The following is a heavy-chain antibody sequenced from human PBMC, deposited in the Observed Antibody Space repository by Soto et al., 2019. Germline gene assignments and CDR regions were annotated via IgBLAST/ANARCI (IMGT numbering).Heavy chain of an antibody. J-gene: IGHJ5*02. Sequence: QVQLVQSGGEVKKPGASVKVSCKASGYTFTNYGISWVRQAPGQGLEWMGWINVYNGNTKYAQKVQGRVTMTTDTSTSTAYMELRSLRSDDTAVYYCARGVGSGSYYNQYNWFDPWGQGTLVTVFS. CDR2: INVYNGNT. D-gene: IGHD3-10*01. CDR3: ARGVGSGSYYNQYNWFDP. CDR1: GYTFTNYG. V-gene: IGHV1-18*01.